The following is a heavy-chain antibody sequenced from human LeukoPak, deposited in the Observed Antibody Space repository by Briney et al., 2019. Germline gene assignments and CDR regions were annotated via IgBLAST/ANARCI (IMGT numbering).Heavy chain of an antibody. D-gene: IGHD3-10*01. CDR2: MNPKSGYT. V-gene: IGHV1-8*01. J-gene: IGHJ4*02. Sequence: ASVKVSCKASGYTFTSYDINWVRQATGQGLEWMGWMNPKSGYTGYAQKFQGRVTMTRDTSISAAYMELSRLRSDDTAVYYCARSQYYGSGVIWGQGTLVTVSS. CDR3: ARSQYYGSGVI. CDR1: GYTFTSYD.